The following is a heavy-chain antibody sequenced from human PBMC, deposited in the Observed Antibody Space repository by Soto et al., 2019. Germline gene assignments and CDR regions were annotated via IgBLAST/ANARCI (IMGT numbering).Heavy chain of an antibody. Sequence: GGSLRLSCAASGFTFSSYSMNWVRQAPGKGLEWVSSISSSSSYIYYADSVKGRFTISRDNAKNSLYLQMNSLRAEDTAVYYCARDRDYSSSSDPYYFDYWGQGTLVPVSS. CDR2: ISSSSSYI. V-gene: IGHV3-21*01. CDR1: GFTFSSYS. D-gene: IGHD6-6*01. J-gene: IGHJ4*02. CDR3: ARDRDYSSSSDPYYFDY.